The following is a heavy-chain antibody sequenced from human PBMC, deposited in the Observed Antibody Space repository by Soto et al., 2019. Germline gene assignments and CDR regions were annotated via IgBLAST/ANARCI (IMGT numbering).Heavy chain of an antibody. V-gene: IGHV1-2*02. J-gene: IGHJ4*02. CDR2: INPNSGVT. D-gene: IGHD3-22*01. Sequence: ASVKVSCKASRYTFTDYYMHWVRQSPGQGLEWMGWINPNSGVTKFPQKFQGRVTMTRDTSISTAYMELSRLRSDDTAVYYCARDPYYYDSSGYYTPLFDYWGQGTLVTVSS. CDR1: RYTFTDYY. CDR3: ARDPYYYDSSGYYTPLFDY.